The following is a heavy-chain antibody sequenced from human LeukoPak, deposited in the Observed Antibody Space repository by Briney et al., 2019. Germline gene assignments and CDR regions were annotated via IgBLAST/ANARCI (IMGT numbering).Heavy chain of an antibody. D-gene: IGHD2-15*01. V-gene: IGHV3-72*01. Sequence: GGSLRLSRAASGFTFSDHYMDWVRQAPGKGLEWVGRTRNKANSYTTENAASVRDRFTISRDDSKNSLYLQMNSLKTEDTAVYYCARQSRTCSGDSCYQLDAFDIWGHGTMVTVSS. CDR2: TRNKANSYTT. CDR3: ARQSRTCSGDSCYQLDAFDI. CDR1: GFTFSDHY. J-gene: IGHJ3*02.